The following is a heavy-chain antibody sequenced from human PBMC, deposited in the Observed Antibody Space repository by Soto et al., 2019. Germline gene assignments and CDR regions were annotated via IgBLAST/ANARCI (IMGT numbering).Heavy chain of an antibody. D-gene: IGHD3-10*01. CDR3: ARGLSQPGAYPHYYGSGSYFDY. V-gene: IGHV4-34*01. CDR1: GRSFSGYY. Sequence: LSLTCAVYGRSFSGYYWSWIRQPPGKGLEWIGEINHSGSTNYNPSLKSRVTISVDTSKNQFSLKLSSVTAAATAVYYCARGLSQPGAYPHYYGSGSYFDYWGQGTLVTGSS. J-gene: IGHJ4*02. CDR2: INHSGST.